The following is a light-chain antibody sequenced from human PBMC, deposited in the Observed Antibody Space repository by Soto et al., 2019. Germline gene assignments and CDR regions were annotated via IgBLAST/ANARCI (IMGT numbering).Light chain of an antibody. V-gene: IGKV3-15*01. CDR1: QSVSSN. J-gene: IGKJ4*02. Sequence: EIVMTQSPATLSVSPGERATLSCRVSQSVSSNLAWYQQKPGQAPRLLIYGASTRATGIPARFSGSRSGTEFTLTISSLQSEDFAVYYCHQYNNWPLTFGGGTKVEIQ. CDR2: GAS. CDR3: HQYNNWPLT.